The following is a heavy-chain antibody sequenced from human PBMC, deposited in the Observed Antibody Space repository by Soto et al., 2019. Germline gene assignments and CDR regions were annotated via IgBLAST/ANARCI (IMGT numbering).Heavy chain of an antibody. CDR3: ATVLEEWLLLNYYYGMDV. CDR2: FDPEDGET. J-gene: IGHJ6*02. Sequence: GASVKVSCKVSGYTLTELSMHWVRQAPGKGLEWMGGFDPEDGETIYAQKFQGRVTMTEDTSTDTAYMELSSLRSEDTAVYYCATVLEEWLLLNYYYGMDVWGQGTTVTVSS. D-gene: IGHD3-22*01. V-gene: IGHV1-24*01. CDR1: GYTLTELS.